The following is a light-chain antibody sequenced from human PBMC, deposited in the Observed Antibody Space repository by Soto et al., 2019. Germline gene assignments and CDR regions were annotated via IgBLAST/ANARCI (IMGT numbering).Light chain of an antibody. CDR2: DVS. V-gene: IGLV2-8*01. CDR3: SSYASSNNYV. J-gene: IGLJ1*01. Sequence: QSALTQPPSSSWSPGHSGTISCTGTSSDVGGYNYVSWYQQHPGKAPKLMIYDVSKRPSGVPDRFSGSKSGNTASLTVSGLQAEDEADYYCSSYASSNNYVFGTGTKVTVL. CDR1: SSDVGGYNY.